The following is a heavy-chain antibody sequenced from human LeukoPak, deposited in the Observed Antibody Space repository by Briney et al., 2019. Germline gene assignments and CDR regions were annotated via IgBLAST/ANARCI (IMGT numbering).Heavy chain of an antibody. J-gene: IGHJ4*02. CDR1: GGSISSYY. V-gene: IGHV4-59*01. Sequence: SETLSLTCTVSGGSISSYYWSWIRQPPGKGLEWIGYTYYSGSTNYNPSLKSRVTISVDTSKNQFSLKLSSVTAADTAVYYCARDGVGFDYWGQGTLVTVSS. CDR3: ARDGVGFDY. CDR2: TYYSGST.